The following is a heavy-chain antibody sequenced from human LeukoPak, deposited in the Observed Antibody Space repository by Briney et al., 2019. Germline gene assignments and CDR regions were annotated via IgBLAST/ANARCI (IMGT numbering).Heavy chain of an antibody. D-gene: IGHD3-22*01. CDR1: GYTFTSYG. V-gene: IGHV1-18*01. CDR2: ISAYNGNT. Sequence: ASVKVSCKASGYTFTSYGISWVRQAPGQGLEWMGWISAYNGNTNYAQKFQGRVTITADESTSTAYMELSSLRSEDTAVYYCARDSSGYLYYFDYWGQGTLVTVSS. J-gene: IGHJ4*02. CDR3: ARDSSGYLYYFDY.